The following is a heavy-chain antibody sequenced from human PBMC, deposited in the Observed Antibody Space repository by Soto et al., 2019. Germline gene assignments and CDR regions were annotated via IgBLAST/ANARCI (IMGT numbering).Heavy chain of an antibody. CDR1: GFTFSSYA. D-gene: IGHD3-22*01. CDR3: ATVPYYYDSSGYITDAFDI. V-gene: IGHV3-30-3*01. Sequence: SGGSLRLSCAASGFTFSSYAMHWVRQAPGKGLEWVAVISYDGSNKYYADSVKGRFTISRDNSKNTLYLQMNSLRAEDTAVYYCATVPYYYDSSGYITDAFDIWGQGTMGTVSS. CDR2: ISYDGSNK. J-gene: IGHJ3*02.